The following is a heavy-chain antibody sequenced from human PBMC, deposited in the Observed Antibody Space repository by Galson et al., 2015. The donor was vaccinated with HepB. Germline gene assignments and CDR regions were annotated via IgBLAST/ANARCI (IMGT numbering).Heavy chain of an antibody. D-gene: IGHD1-14*01. CDR2: INPSSGGT. V-gene: IGHV1-2*02. CDR1: GYTFTGYY. CDR3: AREPTGKYFNY. J-gene: IGHJ4*02. Sequence: SVKVSCKASGYTFTGYYMHWVRQAPGQGLEWMGWINPSSGGTSYAPPFQGRVTMTRDASISTAYMELTGLRSDDTAVYYCAREPTGKYFNYWGQGTLVTVSS.